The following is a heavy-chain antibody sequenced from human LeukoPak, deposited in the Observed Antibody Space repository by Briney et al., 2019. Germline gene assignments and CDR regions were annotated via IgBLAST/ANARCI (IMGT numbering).Heavy chain of an antibody. CDR3: ARDLTAVRGARYRPYNWFDP. CDR1: GFTFSSYG. V-gene: IGHV3-30*02. D-gene: IGHD3-10*01. Sequence: GGSLRLSCAASGFTFSSYGMHWVRQAPGKGLEWVAFIRYDGSNKYYADSVKGRFTISRDNSKNTLYLQMNSLRAEDTAVYYCARDLTAVRGARYRPYNWFDPWGQGTLVTVSS. CDR2: IRYDGSNK. J-gene: IGHJ5*02.